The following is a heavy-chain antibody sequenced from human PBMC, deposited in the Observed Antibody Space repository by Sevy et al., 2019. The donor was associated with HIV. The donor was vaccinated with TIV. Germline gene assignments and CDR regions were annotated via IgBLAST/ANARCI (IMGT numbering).Heavy chain of an antibody. CDR3: ARDGPALGRTYGTFDI. CDR2: IIPFFGTA. V-gene: IGHV1-69*06. CDR1: GCTFSSYA. J-gene: IGHJ3*02. D-gene: IGHD2-8*01. Sequence: ASVKVSCKASGCTFSSYAISWVRQAPGQGLEWMGGIIPFFGTANYAQKFQGRVTITADKSTSTAYMELRSLRSEDTAVYYCARDGPALGRTYGTFDIWGQGTMVTVSS.